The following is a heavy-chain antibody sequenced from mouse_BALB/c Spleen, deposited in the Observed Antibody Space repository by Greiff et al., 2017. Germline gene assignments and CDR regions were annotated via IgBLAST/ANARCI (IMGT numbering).Heavy chain of an antibody. Sequence: EVKLVESGAELVKPGASVKLSCTASGFNIKDTYMHWVKQRPEQGLEWIGRIDPANGNTKYDPKFQGKATITADTSSNTAYLQLSSLTSEDTAVYYCARSGYYGSDYWGQGTSVTVSS. V-gene: IGHV14-3*02. D-gene: IGHD3-1*01. CDR1: GFNIKDTY. CDR2: IDPANGNT. J-gene: IGHJ4*01. CDR3: ARSGYYGSDY.